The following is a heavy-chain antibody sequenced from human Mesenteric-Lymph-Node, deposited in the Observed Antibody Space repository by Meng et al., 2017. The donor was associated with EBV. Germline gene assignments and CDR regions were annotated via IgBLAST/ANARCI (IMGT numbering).Heavy chain of an antibody. CDR1: GGTFSSYA. CDR3: ARVQCDYVWGSYRQYYFDY. D-gene: IGHD3-16*02. CDR2: IIPIFGTA. Sequence: QVQLVQCGAEVKKPGSSVKVPCKASGGTFSSYAISWVRQAPGQGLEWMGGIIPIFGTANYAQKFQGRVTITADESTSTAYMELSSLRSEDTAVYYCARVQCDYVWGSYRQYYFDYWGQGTLVTVSS. V-gene: IGHV1-69*01. J-gene: IGHJ4*02.